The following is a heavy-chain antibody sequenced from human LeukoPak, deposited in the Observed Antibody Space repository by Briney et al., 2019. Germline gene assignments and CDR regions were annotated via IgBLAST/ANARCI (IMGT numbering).Heavy chain of an antibody. CDR3: AKEDGPARPGLDS. CDR1: GASMSSHY. Sequence: SETLSLTCPVYGASMSSHYWTWIRQDPGTGLEWIGDIYYTGSTTYNPALESRVTISLDTSNNHPSLKLTSVTTPDTPVYFCAKEDGPARPGLDSWGQGTLVTVSS. V-gene: IGHV4-59*11. D-gene: IGHD6-6*01. CDR2: IYYTGST. J-gene: IGHJ4*02.